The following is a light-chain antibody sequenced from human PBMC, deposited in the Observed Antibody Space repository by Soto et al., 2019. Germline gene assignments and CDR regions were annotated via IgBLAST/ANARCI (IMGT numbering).Light chain of an antibody. CDR1: HGISSH. V-gene: IGKV1-9*01. J-gene: IGKJ4*01. Sequence: IQLTQSPSSLSASEGDRVTITCRASHGISSHLAWYQQKPGKAPKLLIYAASTLQRGVPSRFSGSGSGTDFTLTISSLQPEDSATYYCQQLTSYPLTFGGGTKVDIK. CDR3: QQLTSYPLT. CDR2: AAS.